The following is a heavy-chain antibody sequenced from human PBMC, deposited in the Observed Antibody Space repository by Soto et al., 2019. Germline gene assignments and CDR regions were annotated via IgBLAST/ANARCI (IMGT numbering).Heavy chain of an antibody. D-gene: IGHD1-20*01. CDR1: GYTFTSYG. J-gene: IGHJ4*02. CDR3: ARDGVGITGTTEELDY. CDR2: ISAYNGNT. Sequence: QVQLVQSGAEVKKPGASVKVSCKASGYTFTSYGISWVRQAPGQGLERMGWISAYNGNTNYAQKRQGRVTMTTDTSTSGAYMELRSLRSDDTAVYYCARDGVGITGTTEELDYWGQGTLVTVSS. V-gene: IGHV1-18*01.